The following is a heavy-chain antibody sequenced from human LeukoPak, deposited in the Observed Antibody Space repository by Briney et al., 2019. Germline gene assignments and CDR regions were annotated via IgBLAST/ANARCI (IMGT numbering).Heavy chain of an antibody. D-gene: IGHD6-13*01. V-gene: IGHV1-69*05. CDR1: GGTFSSYA. CDR3: ARDLEVPEYSSSWLPFDY. CDR2: IIPIFGTA. Sequence: SVKVSCKASGGTFSSYAISWVRQAPGQGLEWMGRIIPIFGTANYAQKFQGRVTITTEESTSTAYMELSSLRSEDTAVYYCARDLEVPEYSSSWLPFDYWGQGTLVTVSS. J-gene: IGHJ4*02.